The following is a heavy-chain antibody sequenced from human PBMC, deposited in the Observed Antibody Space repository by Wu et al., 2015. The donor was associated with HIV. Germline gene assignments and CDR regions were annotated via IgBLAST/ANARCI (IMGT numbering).Heavy chain of an antibody. CDR1: GGTFSSFS. D-gene: IGHD3-9*01. J-gene: IGHJ4*02. CDR3: AIAAFDTSLDY. V-gene: IGHV1-24*01. Sequence: QVQLVQSGAEVKKPGSSVRVSCQASGGTFSSFSISWVRQAPGKGLEWMGGFDPEDEETIYAQKFQGRVIMTEDTSIDTAFMELSSLRPEDTATYYCAIAAFDTSLDYWGQGTLVTVSS. CDR2: FDPEDEET.